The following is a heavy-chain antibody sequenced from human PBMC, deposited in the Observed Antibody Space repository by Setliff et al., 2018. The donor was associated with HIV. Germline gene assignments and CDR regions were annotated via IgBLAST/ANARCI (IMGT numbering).Heavy chain of an antibody. CDR3: ASSPAWRSDFGLHTFDY. D-gene: IGHD2-2*01. CDR1: GYSISSRYY. V-gene: IGHV4-38-2*02. CDR2: VYHTGST. J-gene: IGHJ4*02. Sequence: SETLSLTCTVSGYSISSRYYWGWIRQPPGKGLEWIGSVYHTGSTYYNPSLKSRVTMSADTSKNQFSLKLSSVTAADTAVYYCASSPAWRSDFGLHTFDYWGQETLVTVSS.